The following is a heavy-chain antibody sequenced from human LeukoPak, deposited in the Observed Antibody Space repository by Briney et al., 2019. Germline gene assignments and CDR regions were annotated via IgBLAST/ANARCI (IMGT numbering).Heavy chain of an antibody. V-gene: IGHV3-7*01. Sequence: GGSLRLSCAASGFTFSAYWMSWVRQAPGKGLEWVANIKDDGSDNYYVDSVKGRFTISRDNAKNSLYLQMDSLRAGDTAVYYCAREADGYPDYWGQGTLVTVSS. D-gene: IGHD5-24*01. CDR1: GFTFSAYW. J-gene: IGHJ4*02. CDR2: IKDDGSDN. CDR3: AREADGYPDY.